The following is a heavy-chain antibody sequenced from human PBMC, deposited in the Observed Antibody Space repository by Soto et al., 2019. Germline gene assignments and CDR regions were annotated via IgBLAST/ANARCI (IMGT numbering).Heavy chain of an antibody. V-gene: IGHV1-2*02. Sequence: ASVKVSCKASGHTFTGHYIHRVAYYMHWVRQAPGQGLEWMGWINSNSGVTNYAQKFQGRVTMTRDTSASTVYMELSSLRSEDTAVYYCARSSGGHFGIIIEGTNWFAPWGQGTLVTVSS. D-gene: IGHD1-26*01. CDR1: GHTFTGHYIHRVAYY. CDR2: INSNSGVT. J-gene: IGHJ5*02. CDR3: ARSSGGHFGIIIEGTNWFAP.